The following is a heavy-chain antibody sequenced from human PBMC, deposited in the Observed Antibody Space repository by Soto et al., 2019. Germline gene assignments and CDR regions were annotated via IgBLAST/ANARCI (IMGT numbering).Heavy chain of an antibody. D-gene: IGHD4-17*01. CDR2: SNSDGSGI. V-gene: IGHV3-74*01. J-gene: IGHJ4*02. CDR1: GFTFSGYW. Sequence: GGSRRLSCAASGFTFSGYWMHWVRQFPGKGLIWVARSNSDGSGISYADSVKGRFTISSDNVKNILFLQMHSLRADDSGIYYCTRDRPKAHYEYHPLFDHGGEGTLVTVSP. CDR3: TRDRPKAHYEYHPLFDH.